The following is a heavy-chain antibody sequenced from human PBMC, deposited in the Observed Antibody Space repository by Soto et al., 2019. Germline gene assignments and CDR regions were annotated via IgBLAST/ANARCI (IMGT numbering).Heavy chain of an antibody. CDR2: IIPIFGTA. CDR1: GYTFTSYA. V-gene: IGHV1-69*13. J-gene: IGHJ6*02. D-gene: IGHD3-10*01. Sequence: ASVKVSCKASGYTFTSYAISWVRQAPGQGLEWMGGIIPIFGTANYARKFQGRVTITADESTSTAYMELSSLRSEDTAVYYCARGPLNYGSGSYFSRHYYGMDVWGQGTTVTVSS. CDR3: ARGPLNYGSGSYFSRHYYGMDV.